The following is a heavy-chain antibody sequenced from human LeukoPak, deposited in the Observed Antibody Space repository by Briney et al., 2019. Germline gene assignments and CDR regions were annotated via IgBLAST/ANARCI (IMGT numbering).Heavy chain of an antibody. CDR3: AKDRIGYYYDSSGYSDY. CDR1: GFTFSSYA. J-gene: IGHJ4*02. V-gene: IGHV3-23*01. Sequence: PGGSLRLSCAASGFTFSSYAMSWVPQAPGKGLEWVSAFSCSGSIIYYADSVKGRCSISRDNSKNTLYLQMNRLRAEDTGVYYCAKDRIGYYYDSSGYSDYWGQGTLVTVSS. D-gene: IGHD3-22*01. CDR2: FSCSGSII.